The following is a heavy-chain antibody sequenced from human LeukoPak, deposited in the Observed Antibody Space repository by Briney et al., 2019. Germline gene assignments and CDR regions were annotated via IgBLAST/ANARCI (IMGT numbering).Heavy chain of an antibody. CDR1: GGTFSSYA. CDR3: ARYDCGGDCYYFDY. V-gene: IGHV1-69*13. J-gene: IGHJ4*02. D-gene: IGHD2-21*02. Sequence: ASVKVSCKASGGTFSSYAISWVRQAPGQGLEWMGGIIPIFGTANYAQKFQGRVTITADESTSTAYMELRSLRSDDTAVYYCARYDCGGDCYYFDYWGQGTLVTVSS. CDR2: IIPIFGTA.